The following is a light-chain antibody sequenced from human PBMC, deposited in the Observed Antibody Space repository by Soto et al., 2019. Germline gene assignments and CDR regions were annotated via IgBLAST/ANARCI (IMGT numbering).Light chain of an antibody. J-gene: IGLJ1*01. Sequence: QSALTQPASVSGSPGQSITISCTGTSSDVGGYNYVSWYQQHPGKAPKLMICEVSNRPSGVSNRFSGSKSGNTASLTISGLQAEDEADYYCSSYASRSTDVFGTGTKLTVL. V-gene: IGLV2-14*01. CDR3: SSYASRSTDV. CDR1: SSDVGGYNY. CDR2: EVS.